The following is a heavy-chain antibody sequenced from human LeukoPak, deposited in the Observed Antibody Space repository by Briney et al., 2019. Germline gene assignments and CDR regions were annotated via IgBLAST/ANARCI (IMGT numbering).Heavy chain of an antibody. CDR1: GGSIRSYY. Sequence: KPSETLSLTCSVSGGSIRSYYWSWIRQPAGKGLEWIGRIYASGSTNYNPSLKSRVTMSVDTSKNLFSLKLSSVTAADTAVYYCARDAAYYYGSGSYRNGIDYWGQGSLVTVSS. J-gene: IGHJ4*02. D-gene: IGHD3-10*01. V-gene: IGHV4-4*07. CDR2: IYASGST. CDR3: ARDAAYYYGSGSYRNGIDY.